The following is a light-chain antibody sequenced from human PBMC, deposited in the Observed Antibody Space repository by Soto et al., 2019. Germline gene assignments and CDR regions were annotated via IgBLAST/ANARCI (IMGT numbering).Light chain of an antibody. CDR3: SSLTTNTNLI. J-gene: IGLJ2*01. Sequence: QSVLTQPASVSGSPGQSITISCSGTSSDVGAYKFVSWFQQHPGKAPKLMIYEASYRPSGVSSRFSGSKSGNTSSLTILGLRSEDEAGYYCSSLTTNTNLIFGGGTKVTVL. V-gene: IGLV2-14*01. CDR1: SSDVGAYKF. CDR2: EAS.